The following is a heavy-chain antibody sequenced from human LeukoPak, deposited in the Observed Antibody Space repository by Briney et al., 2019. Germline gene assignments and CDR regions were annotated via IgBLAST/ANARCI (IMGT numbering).Heavy chain of an antibody. V-gene: IGHV3-23*01. CDR3: AKELLGNFDY. J-gene: IGHJ4*02. CDR1: GFTFSNCA. D-gene: IGHD7-27*01. CDR2: ISGSGDYT. Sequence: GGSLRLSCAASGFTFSNCAMSWVRQAPGKGLEWVSAISGSGDYTYYADSVKGRFTISRDNSKNTLYLQMNSLRAEDTALYYCAKELLGNFDYWGQGTLVTVSS.